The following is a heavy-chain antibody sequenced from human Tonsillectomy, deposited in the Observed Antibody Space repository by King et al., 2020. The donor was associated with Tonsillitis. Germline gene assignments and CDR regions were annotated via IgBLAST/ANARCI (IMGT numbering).Heavy chain of an antibody. D-gene: IGHD2-2*01. J-gene: IGHJ4*02. Sequence: VQLVESGGGLVQPGGSLRLSCAASGFTFSSYWMSWVRQAPGKGLEWVAYIKQDGSEKSYVDSVKGRFTISRDNAKNSLYLQMNSLRAEDTAVYYCPSAGRYCSSTSCYYYFDYWGQGTLVTVSS. V-gene: IGHV3-7*03. CDR2: IKQDGSEK. CDR3: PSAGRYCSSTSCYYYFDY. CDR1: GFTFSSYW.